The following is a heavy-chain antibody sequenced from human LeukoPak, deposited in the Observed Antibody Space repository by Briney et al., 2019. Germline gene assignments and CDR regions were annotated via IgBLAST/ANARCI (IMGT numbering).Heavy chain of an antibody. CDR3: ARRLAGTKGFDY. J-gene: IGHJ4*02. CDR1: GFTFSTYV. Sequence: GGSLRLSCAGSGFTFSTYVMTWVRQAPGKGLERVSSITGSGASTYYADSVKGRFTISRDNSKNTLYLQMNSLRAEDTAVYYCARRLAGTKGFDYWGQGTLVTVSS. CDR2: ITGSGAST. V-gene: IGHV3-23*01. D-gene: IGHD1-7*01.